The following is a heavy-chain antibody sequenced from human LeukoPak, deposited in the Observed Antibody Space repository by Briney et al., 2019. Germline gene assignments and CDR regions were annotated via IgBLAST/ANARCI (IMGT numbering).Heavy chain of an antibody. CDR1: GGSLRSDSQH. CDR3: ARDVGGYPLFMDV. V-gene: IGHV4-39*07. J-gene: IGHJ6*03. D-gene: IGHD2-15*01. Sequence: SETLSRTCSVAGGSLRSDSQHWAWVRQTADRGLEHIGSVDQTGSAYYNPHLKSRVTISVDTSNNQFSLKLTSVTAADTAVYYCARDVGGYPLFMDVWGKGTTVIVSS. CDR2: VDQTGSA.